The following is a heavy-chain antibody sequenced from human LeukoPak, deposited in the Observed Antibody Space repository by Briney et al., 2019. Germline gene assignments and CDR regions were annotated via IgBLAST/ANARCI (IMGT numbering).Heavy chain of an antibody. V-gene: IGHV4-59*08. J-gene: IGHJ4*02. CDR1: GGSISSYY. Sequence: ETLSLTCTVXGGSISSYYWSWIRQPPGKGLEWIAYISDIGSINYNPSLKSRVTISLDTSKNQFSLKLSSVTAADTAVYYCAGHHPRNTVDFWGQGTLVTVSS. D-gene: IGHD2/OR15-2a*01. CDR2: ISDIGSI. CDR3: AGHHPRNTVDF.